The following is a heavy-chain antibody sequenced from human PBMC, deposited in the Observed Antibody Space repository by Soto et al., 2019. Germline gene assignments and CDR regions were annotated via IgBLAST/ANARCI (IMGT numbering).Heavy chain of an antibody. CDR2: ISYDGSNK. Sequence: GGSLRLSCAASGCPFSSYGLHWVRQAPGKGLEWVAVISYDGSNKYYADSVKGRFTISRDNSKNTLYLQMNSLRAEDTAVYYCAKDRTTTYYDFWSGYSYYYYGMDVWGQGTTVTVSS. CDR1: GCPFSSYG. D-gene: IGHD3-3*01. CDR3: AKDRTTTYYDFWSGYSYYYYGMDV. J-gene: IGHJ6*02. V-gene: IGHV3-30*18.